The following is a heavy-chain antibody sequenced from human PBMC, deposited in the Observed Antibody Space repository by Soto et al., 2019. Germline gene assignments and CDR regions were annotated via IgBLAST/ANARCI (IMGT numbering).Heavy chain of an antibody. CDR1: GGSFSGYY. D-gene: IGHD3-3*01. CDR2: INHSGST. J-gene: IGHJ6*03. Sequence: SETLSLTCAVYGGSFSGYYWSWIRQPPGKGLEWIGEINHSGSTNYNPSLKSRVTISVDTSKNQFSLKLSSVTAADTAVYYCARTSLNYDFWSGSPNRYYYMDVWGKGTTVTVSS. V-gene: IGHV4-34*01. CDR3: ARTSLNYDFWSGSPNRYYYMDV.